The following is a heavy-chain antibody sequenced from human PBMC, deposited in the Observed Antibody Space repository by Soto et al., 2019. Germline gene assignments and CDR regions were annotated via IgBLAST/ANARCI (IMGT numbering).Heavy chain of an antibody. D-gene: IGHD3-9*01. J-gene: IGHJ6*02. Sequence: GGSLRLSCAASGFTFSSYSMNWVRQAPGKGLEWVSYISSSSSTIYYADSVKGRFTISRDNAKNSLYLQMNSLRDEDTAVYYCARDLGDYDILTGYFNYYYGMDVWGQGTTVTVSS. CDR1: GFTFSSYS. CDR3: ARDLGDYDILTGYFNYYYGMDV. V-gene: IGHV3-48*02. CDR2: ISSSSSTI.